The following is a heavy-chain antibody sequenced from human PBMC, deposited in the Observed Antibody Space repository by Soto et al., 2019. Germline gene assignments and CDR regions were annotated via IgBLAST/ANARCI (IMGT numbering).Heavy chain of an antibody. CDR3: ARAVGYYYYAMDV. J-gene: IGHJ6*02. CDR1: GGSISTGDYY. D-gene: IGHD1-26*01. V-gene: IGHV4-30-4*01. CDR2: VYHGGNT. Sequence: SSETLSLTCTVSGGSISTGDYYWSWICQPPGKGLEWIGFVYHGGNTDYNPSLKSRLSMSLDTSKNQFSLRLSSVTAADTAVYYCARAVGYYYYAMDVWGQGTPVTVSS.